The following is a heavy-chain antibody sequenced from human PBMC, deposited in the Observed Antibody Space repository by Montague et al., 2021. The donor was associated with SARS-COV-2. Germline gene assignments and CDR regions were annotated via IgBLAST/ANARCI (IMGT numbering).Heavy chain of an antibody. J-gene: IGHJ2*01. CDR2: ILYDGST. D-gene: IGHD3-10*01. V-gene: IGHV4-39*01. CDR3: ARHGPDDYYHSRYFDL. CDR1: GGSISSRTYY. Sequence: SETLSLTCIVSGGSISSRTYYWGWIRQPPGKGLEWIGRILYDGSTYYNPSLKSRLTISVDTSKNQFSLNLSSVTAADTAVYYCARHGPDDYYHSRYFDLWGRGTLVTVSS.